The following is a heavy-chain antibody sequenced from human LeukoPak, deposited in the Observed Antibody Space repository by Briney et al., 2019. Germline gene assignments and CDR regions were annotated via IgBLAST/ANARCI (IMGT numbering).Heavy chain of an antibody. V-gene: IGHV3-23*01. CDR1: GFAFSFYA. CDR3: AKPISGGLAVTADWFHP. J-gene: IGHJ5*01. D-gene: IGHD6-19*01. Sequence: GGPLRLSCAASGFAFSFYAMSWLRQPPGKGLEWVSTINANSGTTSYAASVRGRFTISRDNSKNTLYLQVNTLRADDTATYYCAKPISGGLAVTADWFHPWGQGTLVVVSS. CDR2: INANSGTT.